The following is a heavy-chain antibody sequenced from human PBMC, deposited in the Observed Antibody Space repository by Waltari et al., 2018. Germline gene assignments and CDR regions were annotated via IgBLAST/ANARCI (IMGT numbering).Heavy chain of an antibody. D-gene: IGHD3-3*01. CDR3: ARDFMGDFWSGYYYYYYGLDV. CDR1: GFTFSSFW. Sequence: EVQLVESGGGLVQPGGSLRLSCAASGFTFSSFWMTWVRQAPGKGLAWVANIKQDGSEKHYVDSVKGRFIISRDNAKNSLFLQMNSLRAEDTAVYYCARDFMGDFWSGYYYYYYGLDVWGQGTTVTVSS. J-gene: IGHJ6*02. CDR2: IKQDGSEK. V-gene: IGHV3-7*01.